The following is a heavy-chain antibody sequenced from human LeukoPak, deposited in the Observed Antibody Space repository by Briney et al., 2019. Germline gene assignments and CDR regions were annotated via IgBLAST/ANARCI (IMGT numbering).Heavy chain of an antibody. D-gene: IGHD2-8*02. J-gene: IGHJ6*02. CDR3: ARPGGAYYYYGMDV. V-gene: IGHV3-21*01. CDR2: IGSSSSSI. Sequence: PGGSLRLSCAGSGLTFSSYSMNWVRQAPGKGLEWVSSIGSSSSSIYYADSVKGRFTVSRDNAKNSLCLQMNSLRAEDTAVYYCARPGGAYYYYGMDVWGQGTTVTVSS. CDR1: GLTFSSYS.